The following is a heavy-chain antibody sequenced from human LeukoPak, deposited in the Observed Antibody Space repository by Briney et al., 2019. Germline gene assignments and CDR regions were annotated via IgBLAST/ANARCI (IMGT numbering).Heavy chain of an antibody. CDR3: ARVHSYGPFDY. D-gene: IGHD5-18*01. Sequence: SETLSLTCTVSGGSISVYYWSWIRQPPGKGLEWIGYIYYSGSTNYNPSLKSRVTISVDTSKNQFSLKLSSVTAADTAVYYCARVHSYGPFDYWGQGTLVTVSS. CDR2: IYYSGST. V-gene: IGHV4-59*01. CDR1: GGSISVYY. J-gene: IGHJ4*02.